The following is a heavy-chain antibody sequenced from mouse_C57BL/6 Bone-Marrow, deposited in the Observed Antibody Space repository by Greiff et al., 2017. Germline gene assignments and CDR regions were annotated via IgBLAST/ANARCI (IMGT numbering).Heavy chain of an antibody. Sequence: QVQLKQPGAELVMPGASVKLSCKASGYTFTSYWMHWVKQRPGQGLEWIGEIDPSDSYTNYNQKFKGKSTLTVDKSSSTAYMQLSSLTSEDSAVYYCARGYYGYFDYWGQGTTLTVSS. CDR2: IDPSDSYT. CDR3: ARGYYGYFDY. V-gene: IGHV1-69*01. J-gene: IGHJ2*01. D-gene: IGHD1-1*01. CDR1: GYTFTSYW.